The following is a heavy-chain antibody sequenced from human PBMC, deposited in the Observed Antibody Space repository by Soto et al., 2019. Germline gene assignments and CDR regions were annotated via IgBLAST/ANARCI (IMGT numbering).Heavy chain of an antibody. CDR1: GGSVSSGNYY. CDR3: ARADFWRTFDY. J-gene: IGHJ4*02. CDR2: ISYSGTT. V-gene: IGHV4-61*01. Sequence: SETLSLTCTVSGGSVSSGNYYWSWIRQPPGKGLEWIGSISYSGTTTQNPSLKTRVTISVDTSKNQFSLKLSSVTAADTAVYYCARADFWRTFDYWGQGTLVTVSS. D-gene: IGHD3-3*01.